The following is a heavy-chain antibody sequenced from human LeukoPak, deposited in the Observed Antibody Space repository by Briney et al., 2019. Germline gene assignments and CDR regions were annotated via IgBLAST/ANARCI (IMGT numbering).Heavy chain of an antibody. CDR1: GYSISSGYY. CDR3: ARQRDGYNFRYYYYMDV. CDR2: IYHSGST. Sequence: PSETLSLTCTVSGYSISSGYYWGWIRQPPGKGLEWIGSIYHSGSTNYNPSLKSRVTISVDTSKNQFSLKLSSVTAADTAVYYCARQRDGYNFRYYYYMDVWGKGTTVTISS. D-gene: IGHD5-24*01. V-gene: IGHV4-38-2*02. J-gene: IGHJ6*03.